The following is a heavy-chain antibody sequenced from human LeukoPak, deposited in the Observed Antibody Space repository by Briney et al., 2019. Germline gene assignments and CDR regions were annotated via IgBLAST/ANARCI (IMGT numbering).Heavy chain of an antibody. CDR2: IYHSGST. D-gene: IGHD3-22*01. CDR3: ARARYYDSSGPHKYYFDY. V-gene: IGHV4-38-2*02. Sequence: ETSETLSLTCTVSGYSISRGYYWGWIRQPPGKGLEWIGSIYHSGSTYYNPSLKSRVTISVDTSKNQFSLKLSSVTAADTAVYYCARARYYDSSGPHKYYFDYWGQGTLVTVSS. CDR1: GYSISRGYY. J-gene: IGHJ4*02.